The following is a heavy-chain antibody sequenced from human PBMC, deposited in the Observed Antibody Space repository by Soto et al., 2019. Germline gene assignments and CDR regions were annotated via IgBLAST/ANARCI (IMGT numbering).Heavy chain of an antibody. J-gene: IGHJ4*02. CDR1: NGSISRSSSY. CDR2: IYSGGT. Sequence: PSDTRSLTCTVSNGSISRSSSYWCWIRQPPGKGLEWIGTIYSGGTYYNPSLKSRVTISVDTSKNQFSLKLSSVAAADTAIYFCAITRGIAVGGRFDYWGQGTLVTVS. CDR3: AITRGIAVGGRFDY. V-gene: IGHV4-39*01. D-gene: IGHD6-13*01.